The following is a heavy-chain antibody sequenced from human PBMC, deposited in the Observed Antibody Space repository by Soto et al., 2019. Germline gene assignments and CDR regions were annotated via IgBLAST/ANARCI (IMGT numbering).Heavy chain of an antibody. J-gene: IGHJ4*02. D-gene: IGHD2-21*01. CDR3: ARADCGGQCPCDY. Sequence: ESGSTFGTYGMHWVRQAPGKGLEWVAGIWYDGSVKTYADSVKGRFSISRDNSQNTVSLQMNTLRAEDTAVYYCARADCGGQCPCDYWGQGTLVTVSS. V-gene: IGHV3-33*01. CDR1: GSTFGTYG. CDR2: IWYDGSVK.